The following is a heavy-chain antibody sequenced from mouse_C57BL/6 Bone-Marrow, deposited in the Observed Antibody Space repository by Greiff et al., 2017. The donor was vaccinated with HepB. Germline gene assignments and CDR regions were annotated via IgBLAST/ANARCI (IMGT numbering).Heavy chain of an antibody. CDR1: GYTFTSYW. J-gene: IGHJ3*01. D-gene: IGHD1-1*01. CDR2: IHPNSGST. V-gene: IGHV1-64*01. Sequence: QVQLQQSGAELVKPGASVKLSCKASGYTFTSYWMHWVKQRPGQGLEWIGMIHPNSGSTNYNEKFKSKATLTVDKSSSTAYMQLSSLTSEDSAVYDCASPLYYYGSSSWFAYWGQGTLVTVSA. CDR3: ASPLYYYGSSSWFAY.